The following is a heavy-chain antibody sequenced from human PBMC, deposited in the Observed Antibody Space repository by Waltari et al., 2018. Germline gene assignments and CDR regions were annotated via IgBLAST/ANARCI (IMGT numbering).Heavy chain of an antibody. CDR1: GGSISRSSYS. V-gene: IGHV4-39*01. CDR2: IYYSGST. J-gene: IGHJ3*02. CDR3: ARCPDYYDSSGYLDAFDI. D-gene: IGHD3-22*01. Sequence: QLQLQESGPGLVKPSETLSLTCTVSGGSISRSSYSWGWIRQPPGKGLEWIGSIYYSGSTYYNPSLKSRVTISVDTSKNQFSLKLSSVTAADTAVYDCARCPDYYDSSGYLDAFDIWGQGTMVTVSS.